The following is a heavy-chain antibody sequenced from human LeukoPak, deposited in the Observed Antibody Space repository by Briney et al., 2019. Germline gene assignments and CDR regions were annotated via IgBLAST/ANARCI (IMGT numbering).Heavy chain of an antibody. V-gene: IGHV4-39*01. CDR1: GGSISSSSYY. CDR2: IYYSGST. J-gene: IGHJ4*02. D-gene: IGHD5-24*01. Sequence: SETLSLTCTVSGGSISSSSYYWGWIRQPPGKGLEWIGSIYYSGSTYYNPSLKSRVTISVDTSRNQFSLKLSSVTAADTAVYYCARQTRDGYNYHYWGQGTLVTVPS. CDR3: ARQTRDGYNYHY.